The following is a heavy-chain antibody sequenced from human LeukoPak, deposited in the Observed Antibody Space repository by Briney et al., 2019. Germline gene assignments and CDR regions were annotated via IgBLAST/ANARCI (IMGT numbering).Heavy chain of an antibody. J-gene: IGHJ6*02. Sequence: GASVKVSCKASGGTFSSYAISWVRQAPGQGLEWMGRIIPILGIANYAQKFQGRVTITADKSTSTAYMELSSLRSEDTAVYYCARDGEAIAAADTNDYYYYYGMDVWGQGTTVTVSS. CDR1: GGTFSSYA. D-gene: IGHD6-13*01. CDR3: ARDGEAIAAADTNDYYYYYGMDV. V-gene: IGHV1-69*04. CDR2: IIPILGIA.